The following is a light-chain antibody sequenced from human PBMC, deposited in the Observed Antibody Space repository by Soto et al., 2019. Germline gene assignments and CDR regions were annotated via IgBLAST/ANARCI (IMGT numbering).Light chain of an antibody. Sequence: EIVLTQSPGTLSVSPGERATLSCRASQSVSSSYLAWYQQKPGQAPRLLIYGASSRATGIPDRFSGSGSGTDITLTSSRLESEDFAVYYCQQYGSFSYTFGQGTKLEIK. CDR3: QQYGSFSYT. CDR2: GAS. J-gene: IGKJ2*01. V-gene: IGKV3-20*01. CDR1: QSVSSSY.